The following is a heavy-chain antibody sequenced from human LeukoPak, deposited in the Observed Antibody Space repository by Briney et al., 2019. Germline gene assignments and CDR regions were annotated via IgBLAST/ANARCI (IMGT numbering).Heavy chain of an antibody. CDR1: GSIFTSYW. J-gene: IGHJ4*02. Sequence: GESLKISFKCSGSIFTSYWIAWVRQLPGKGLEWMGIIYPGDSDPRYSPSFQGQVTISADKSISTAYLQWSSLKASDTAMYYRARNYHQLDYWGQGTLVTVSS. V-gene: IGHV5-51*01. CDR2: IYPGDSDP. D-gene: IGHD5-24*01. CDR3: ARNYHQLDY.